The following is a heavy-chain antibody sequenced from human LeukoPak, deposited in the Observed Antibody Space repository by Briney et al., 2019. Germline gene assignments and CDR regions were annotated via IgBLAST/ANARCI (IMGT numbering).Heavy chain of an antibody. CDR2: INPNSGGT. J-gene: IGHJ5*02. CDR3: ARDWHCSGGRCENCFDP. D-gene: IGHD2-15*01. V-gene: IGHV1-2*02. Sequence: ASVKVSCKASGYTFTGYCIHWVRQAPGQGLEWMGWINPNSGGTHYAQNFQGRVTMTRDTSISTAYMELSGLRSDDTAVYYCARDWHCSGGRCENCFDPWGQGTLVIVSS. CDR1: GYTFTGYC.